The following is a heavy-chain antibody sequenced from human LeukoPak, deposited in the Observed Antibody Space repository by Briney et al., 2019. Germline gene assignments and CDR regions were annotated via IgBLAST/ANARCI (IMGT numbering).Heavy chain of an antibody. J-gene: IGHJ4*02. CDR2: ISYDGSNK. D-gene: IGHD6-13*01. Sequence: GGSLRLSCAASGFTFSSYGMHWVRQAPGKGLEWVAVISYDGSNKYYADSVKGRFTISRDNSKNTLYLQMNSLRAEDTAVYYCAREGGSSWYRYYFDYWGQGTLVTVSS. V-gene: IGHV3-30*03. CDR1: GFTFSSYG. CDR3: AREGGSSWYRYYFDY.